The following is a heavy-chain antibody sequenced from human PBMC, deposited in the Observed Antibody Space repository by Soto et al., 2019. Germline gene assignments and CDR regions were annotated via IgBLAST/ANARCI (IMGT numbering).Heavy chain of an antibody. CDR3: ARDASHIIAALTHNWFDP. CDR1: GFTFSDYY. V-gene: IGHV3-11*01. CDR2: ISSSGSTI. Sequence: QVQLVESGGGLVKPGGSLRLSCAASGFTFSDYYMSWIRQAPGKGLEWVSYISSSGSTIYYADSVKGRFTISRDNAKNSLYLQMNSLRAEDTAVYYCARDASHIIAALTHNWFDPWGKGTLVTVSS. J-gene: IGHJ5*02. D-gene: IGHD6-6*01.